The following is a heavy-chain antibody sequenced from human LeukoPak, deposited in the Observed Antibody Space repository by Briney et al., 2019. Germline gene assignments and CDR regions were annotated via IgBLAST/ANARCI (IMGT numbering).Heavy chain of an antibody. J-gene: IGHJ3*02. D-gene: IGHD7-27*01. CDR2: INWEGDST. V-gene: IGHV3-43D*04. CDR1: GFTFDDYG. Sequence: HPGGSLRLSCAASGFTFDDYGISWVRQAPGKGLEWVSLINWEGDSTYYADSVKGRFTISRDNRKNSLYLQMNSLRAEDTALYYCAKDNWGRRFDALDIWGQGTMVTVSS. CDR3: AKDNWGRRFDALDI.